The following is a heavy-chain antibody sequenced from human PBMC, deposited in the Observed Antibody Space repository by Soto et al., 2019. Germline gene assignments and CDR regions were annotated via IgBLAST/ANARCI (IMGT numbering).Heavy chain of an antibody. CDR3: ARRYGWAFDI. V-gene: IGHV4-30-4*01. CDR1: GGSINTVNYY. Sequence: SETLSLTCTVSGGSINTVNYYWSWIRQSPDKGLEWIGHIYNGGTTYNNPSLKSRVTISVDRSKNQFSLKLSSVTAADTAVYYCARRYGWAFDIWGQGTMVTVSS. D-gene: IGHD3-16*01. CDR2: IYNGGTT. J-gene: IGHJ3*02.